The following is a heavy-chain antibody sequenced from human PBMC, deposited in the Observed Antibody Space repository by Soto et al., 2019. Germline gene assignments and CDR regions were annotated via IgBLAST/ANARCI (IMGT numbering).Heavy chain of an antibody. CDR1: GYTFIRYY. V-gene: IGHV1-46*01. D-gene: IGHD5-18*01. CDR3: ARDHVDTPMTNFDY. CDR2: INPSDAYT. J-gene: IGHJ4*02. Sequence: QVQLVQSGAEVKKPGASVKVSCRASGYTFIRYYIHWVREAPGQGLEWMGLINPSDAYTDYAQKFQGRVTLTRDTSTSIVYMELSSLRSEDTAIYYCARDHVDTPMTNFDYWGQGTLVTVSS.